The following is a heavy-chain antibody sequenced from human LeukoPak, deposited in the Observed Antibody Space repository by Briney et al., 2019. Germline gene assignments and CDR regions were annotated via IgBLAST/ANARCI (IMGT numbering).Heavy chain of an antibody. V-gene: IGHV3-30-3*01. Sequence: GRALRLSCAASGFTFSSYAMHWVRQAPGKGLEWVAVISYDGINKYYADSVKGRGTISRDNSKNTLYLQMNSLRAEETAVYYCARGRGYRLYYFDYWGQGTLVTVSS. CDR3: ARGRGYRLYYFDY. J-gene: IGHJ4*02. D-gene: IGHD3-10*01. CDR2: ISYDGINK. CDR1: GFTFSSYA.